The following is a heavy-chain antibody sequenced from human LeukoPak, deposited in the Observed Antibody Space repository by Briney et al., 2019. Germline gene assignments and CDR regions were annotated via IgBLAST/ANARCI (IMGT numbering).Heavy chain of an antibody. J-gene: IGHJ5*02. Sequence: SETLSLTCAVSGFSISSGYYWGWIRQPPGKGLEWIGSTYHSGRTYYNPSLKSRVTISVDTSKKEFSLKLSPITAADTAVYYCARQTFGFDPWGQGTLVSVSS. CDR1: GFSISSGYY. D-gene: IGHD3-10*01. V-gene: IGHV4-38-2*01. CDR2: TYHSGRT. CDR3: ARQTFGFDP.